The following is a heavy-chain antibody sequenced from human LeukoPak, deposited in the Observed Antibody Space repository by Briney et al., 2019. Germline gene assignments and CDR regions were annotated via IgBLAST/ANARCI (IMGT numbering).Heavy chain of an antibody. D-gene: IGHD3-10*01. V-gene: IGHV1-2*02. CDR2: INPNSGGT. Sequence: ASVKVSCKASRYTFTGYYMHWVRQAPGQGLEWMGWINPNSGGTNYAQKFQGRVTMTRDTSISTAYMELSRLRSDDTAVYYCARDGSVRGVIQNWFDPWGQGTLVTVSS. CDR1: RYTFTGYY. J-gene: IGHJ5*02. CDR3: ARDGSVRGVIQNWFDP.